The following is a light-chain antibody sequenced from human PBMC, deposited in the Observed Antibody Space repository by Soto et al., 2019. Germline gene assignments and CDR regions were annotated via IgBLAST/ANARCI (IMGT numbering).Light chain of an antibody. CDR1: QDIRTY. Sequence: DIRITQSPSSLSASVGDRVTITCRASQDIRTYVNWYQQKPGKAPKLLIFAASTLQGGVPSRFSGSGSGTDFTLTISSLQPEDFATYSRQQTYTSPQTFGRGTFVDIK. J-gene: IGKJ1*01. V-gene: IGKV1-39*01. CDR3: QQTYTSPQT. CDR2: AAS.